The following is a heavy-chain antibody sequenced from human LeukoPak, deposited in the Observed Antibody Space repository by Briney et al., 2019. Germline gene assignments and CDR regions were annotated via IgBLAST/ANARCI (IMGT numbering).Heavy chain of an antibody. J-gene: IGHJ4*02. CDR2: INSDGSST. Sequence: GGSLRLSCAASGFTFSSYWMHWVRQAPGKGLVWVSRINSDGSSTSYADSVKGRFTISRDNAKNSLYLQMNSLRAEDTALYYCARGGDSSGYYQQAFDYWGQGTLVTVSS. V-gene: IGHV3-74*01. CDR1: GFTFSSYW. D-gene: IGHD3-22*01. CDR3: ARGGDSSGYYQQAFDY.